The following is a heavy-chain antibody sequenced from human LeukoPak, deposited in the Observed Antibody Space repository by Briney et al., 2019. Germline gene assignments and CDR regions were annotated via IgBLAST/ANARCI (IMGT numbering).Heavy chain of an antibody. D-gene: IGHD1-14*01. CDR3: ARRPESPITGLDF. V-gene: IGHV4-38-2*01. Sequence: SETLSLTCAVSGYSVSSAYYWAWIRQPPGAGLEWIGSIYPSGTTYYKSSLRSRLIISIDASKNQFSLRLSSVTAADTAMYYCARRPESPITGLDFWGQGALVAVSS. CDR1: GYSVSSAYY. J-gene: IGHJ4*02. CDR2: IYPSGTT.